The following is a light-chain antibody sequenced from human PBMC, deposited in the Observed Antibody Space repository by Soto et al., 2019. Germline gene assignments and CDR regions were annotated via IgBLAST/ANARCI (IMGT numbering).Light chain of an antibody. V-gene: IGLV2-11*01. CDR1: SSDVGYYNY. Sequence: QSALTQPRSVSGSPGQSVTISCTGTSSDVGYYNYVSWYQQHPGKVPKLMIYDVTKRPSGVPVRFSGSKSGNTASLTISGLQADDEADYYCCSYAGRSTPYVFGTGTKVTVL. J-gene: IGLJ1*01. CDR3: CSYAGRSTPYV. CDR2: DVT.